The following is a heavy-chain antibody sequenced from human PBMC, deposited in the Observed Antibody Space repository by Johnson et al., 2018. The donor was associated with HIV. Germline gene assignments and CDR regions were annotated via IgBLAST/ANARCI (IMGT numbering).Heavy chain of an antibody. J-gene: IGHJ3*02. CDR2: ISYDGINQ. V-gene: IGHV3-30-3*01. D-gene: IGHD6-19*01. Sequence: QVQLVESGGGVVHPGGSLRLSCAASGFTFSTFAIHWVRQAPGKGMACVAVISYDGINQYYADSVKGRFTISRDNSENTAYLQMNGLTVEDTAVYYCAKDLEEGQQWLIGAFDIWGQGTMVTVSS. CDR3: AKDLEEGQQWLIGAFDI. CDR1: GFTFSTFA.